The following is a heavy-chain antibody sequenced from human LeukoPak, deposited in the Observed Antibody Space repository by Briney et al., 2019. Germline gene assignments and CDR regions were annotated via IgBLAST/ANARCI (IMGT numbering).Heavy chain of an antibody. D-gene: IGHD4-17*01. CDR3: ARLLNYGDAAVDY. V-gene: IGHV4-31*03. Sequence: PSETLSLTCTVSGGSISSGGYYWSWIRQHPGKGLEWIGYIYYSGSTYYNPSLKSRVTISVDTSKNQFSLKLSSVTAADTAVCYCARLLNYGDAAVDYWGQGTLVTVSS. CDR1: GGSISSGGYY. J-gene: IGHJ4*02. CDR2: IYYSGST.